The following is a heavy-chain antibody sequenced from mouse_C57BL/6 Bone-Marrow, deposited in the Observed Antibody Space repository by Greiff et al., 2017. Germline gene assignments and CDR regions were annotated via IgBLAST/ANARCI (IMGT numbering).Heavy chain of an antibody. D-gene: IGHD1-1*01. V-gene: IGHV1-19*01. Sequence: VQLQQSGPVLVKPGASVKMSCKASGYTFTDYYMNWVKQSHGKSLEWIGVINPYNGGTSYNQKFKGKATLTVDKSSSTAYMELNSLTSEDSAVYYCARWDYYGSSYLFDYWGQGTTLTGSS. J-gene: IGHJ2*01. CDR2: INPYNGGT. CDR3: ARWDYYGSSYLFDY. CDR1: GYTFTDYY.